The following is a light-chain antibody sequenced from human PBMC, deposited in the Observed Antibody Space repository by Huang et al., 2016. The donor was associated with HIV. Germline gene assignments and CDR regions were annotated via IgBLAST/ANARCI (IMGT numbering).Light chain of an antibody. CDR2: DAT. Sequence: EIVLTQSPATLSLSPGERATPSCRASQNITSFLAWYRQKPGQAPRLLIFDATNRATGTPARFSGSGSGTDFTLTIHSLEPEDFAVYYCQQRIQWPRLTFGGGTRVEMK. CDR3: QQRIQWPRLT. J-gene: IGKJ4*01. CDR1: QNITSF. V-gene: IGKV3-11*01.